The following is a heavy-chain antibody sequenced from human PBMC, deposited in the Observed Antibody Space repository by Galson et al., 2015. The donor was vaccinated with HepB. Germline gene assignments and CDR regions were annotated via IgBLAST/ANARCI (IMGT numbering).Heavy chain of an antibody. CDR3: ARGGPNYYDSSGEDY. J-gene: IGHJ4*02. CDR2: ISSSSSYT. D-gene: IGHD3-22*01. CDR1: GFTFSDYY. V-gene: IGHV3-11*05. Sequence: SLRLSCAASGFTFSDYYMSWIRQAPGKGLEWVSYISSSSSYTNYADSVKGRFTISRDNAKNSLYLQMNSLRAEDTAVYYCARGGPNYYDSSGEDYWGQGTLVTVSS.